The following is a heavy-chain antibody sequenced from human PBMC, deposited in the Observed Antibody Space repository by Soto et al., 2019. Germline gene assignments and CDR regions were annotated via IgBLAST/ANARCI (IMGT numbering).Heavy chain of an antibody. J-gene: IGHJ4*02. CDR1: GFTFSIYS. V-gene: IGHV3-30-3*01. CDR2: ISSDGNKE. CDR3: ARGLITFGGVNY. Sequence: GSLRLSCAAAGFTFSIYSMHWVRQSPGKGLEWVAVISSDGNKEHYADSVKGRFTISRDNSQSTLFLQMSSLGPEDTAVYYCARGLITFGGVNYWGQGTQVTVSS. D-gene: IGHD3-16*01.